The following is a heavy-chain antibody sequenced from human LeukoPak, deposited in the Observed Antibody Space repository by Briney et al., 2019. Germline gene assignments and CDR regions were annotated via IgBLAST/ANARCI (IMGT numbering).Heavy chain of an antibody. CDR2: IYPGDSDT. V-gene: IGHV5-51*01. Sequence: GESLKISCKGSGYSFTSYWIGWVRQMPGKGLEWMGIIYPGDSDTRYSPSFQGQVTISADKSISTAYLQWSSLKASDTAMYYCARSNLYCSGGSCYSYYFDYWGQGTLVTVSS. CDR3: ARSNLYCSGGSCYSYYFDY. J-gene: IGHJ4*02. CDR1: GYSFTSYW. D-gene: IGHD2-15*01.